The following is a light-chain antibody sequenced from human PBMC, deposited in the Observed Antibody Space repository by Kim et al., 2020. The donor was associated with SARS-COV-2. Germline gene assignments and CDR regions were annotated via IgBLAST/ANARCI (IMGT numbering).Light chain of an antibody. CDR3: QQYGSSPRT. V-gene: IGKV3-20*01. Sequence: EIVLTQSPATLSLSPGERATLSCRTSQSVSSTYLAWYQQKPGQAPRLLIYGASSRAAGIPDRFSGSGSGTVFALTISRLEPEDFAVYYCQQYGSSPRTFGQGTKLEI. J-gene: IGKJ2*02. CDR1: QSVSSTY. CDR2: GAS.